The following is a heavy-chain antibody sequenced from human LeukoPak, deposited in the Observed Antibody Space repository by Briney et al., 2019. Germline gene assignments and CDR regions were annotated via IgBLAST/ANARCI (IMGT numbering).Heavy chain of an antibody. CDR1: GGSISSYY. Sequence: SETLSLTCTVSGGSISSYYWSWIRQPPGKGLEWIGYIYTSGSTNYNPSLKSRVTISVDTSKNQFSLKLSSVTAADTAVYYCARLQRDTSRSTSCYPYFDYWGQGTLVTVSS. D-gene: IGHD2-2*01. CDR3: ARLQRDTSRSTSCYPYFDY. J-gene: IGHJ4*02. V-gene: IGHV4-4*09. CDR2: IYTSGST.